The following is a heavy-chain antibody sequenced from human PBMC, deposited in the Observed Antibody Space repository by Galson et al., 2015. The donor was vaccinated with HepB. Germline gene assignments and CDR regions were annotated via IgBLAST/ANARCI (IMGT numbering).Heavy chain of an antibody. Sequence: SCKASGGTFGTYAISWVRQAPGQGLEWMGEIIPIFGTANYAQRFQGRVTITADESTSTAYMELSSLTSEDTAVYYCARVLSDVVHSFDYWGQGTLVTVSS. CDR2: IIPIFGTA. CDR3: ARVLSDVVHSFDY. V-gene: IGHV1-69*01. CDR1: GGTFGTYA. J-gene: IGHJ4*02.